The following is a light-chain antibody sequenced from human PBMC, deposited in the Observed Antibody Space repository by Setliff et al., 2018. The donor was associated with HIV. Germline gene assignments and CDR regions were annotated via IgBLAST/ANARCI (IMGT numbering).Light chain of an antibody. J-gene: IGLJ1*01. CDR2: ADN. CDR1: NSNIGAGYD. Sequence: QSVLTQPPSVSGAPGQRVNISCTGSNSNIGAGYDVHWYQQVPGKAPRILIYADNNRPSGVPDRFSGSKSATSASLAITGLQAGDEADYYCCTFAGTYRVFGSGTKVTV. CDR3: CTFAGTYRV. V-gene: IGLV1-40*01.